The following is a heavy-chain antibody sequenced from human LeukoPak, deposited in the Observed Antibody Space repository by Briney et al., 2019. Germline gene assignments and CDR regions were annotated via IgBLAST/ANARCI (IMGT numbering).Heavy chain of an antibody. J-gene: IGHJ4*02. CDR1: GFTFRSYS. Sequence: TSGGSLRLSCAASGFTFRSYSMNWVRHAPGQGQEWVSFISSSSSYIYYTDSVKSRFTISRDNAKNSLYLQMNSLRAEDTAVYYCARDREGVATLFDYRGQGTLVTVSS. D-gene: IGHD5-12*01. V-gene: IGHV3-21*01. CDR2: ISSSSSYI. CDR3: ARDREGVATLFDY.